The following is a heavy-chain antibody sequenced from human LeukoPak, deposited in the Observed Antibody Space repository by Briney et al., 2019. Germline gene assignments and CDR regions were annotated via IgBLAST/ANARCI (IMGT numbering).Heavy chain of an antibody. CDR1: GFTFSSYS. Sequence: GGSLRLSCAASGFTFSSYSMNWVRQAPGKGLEWVSSISSSSSYIYYADSVKGRFTISRDNAKNSLYLQMNSLRAEDTAVYYCAKATGTTRGPFDAFDIWGQGTMVTVSS. V-gene: IGHV3-21*04. J-gene: IGHJ3*02. CDR3: AKATGTTRGPFDAFDI. CDR2: ISSSSSYI. D-gene: IGHD1-1*01.